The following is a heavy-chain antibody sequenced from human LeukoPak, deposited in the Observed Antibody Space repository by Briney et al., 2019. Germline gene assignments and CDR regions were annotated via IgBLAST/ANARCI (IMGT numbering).Heavy chain of an antibody. CDR3: ARGRPVTGSFYFDY. CDR1: GGSISGYF. Sequence: PSETLCLTCTVSGGSISGYFWSWIRQPPGKGLEWIGYIHASGSTNQSPSLKSRVTISVDTSKNQFSLKLTSVTAADTAVYYCARGRPVTGSFYFDYWGQGTLVTVSS. J-gene: IGHJ4*02. V-gene: IGHV4-59*01. D-gene: IGHD1-26*01. CDR2: IHASGST.